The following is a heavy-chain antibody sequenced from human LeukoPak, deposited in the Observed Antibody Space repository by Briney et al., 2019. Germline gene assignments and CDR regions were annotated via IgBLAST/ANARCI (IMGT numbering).Heavy chain of an antibody. CDR2: ISGSGGST. Sequence: GGSLRLSCAASGFTFSHYGMSWVRQAPGKGLEWVSGISGSGGSTYYADSVKGRLTISRDNSKNTLYLQMNSLRGEDTAVYYCAKFDNRIVGAASFNYWGQGTLVTVSS. J-gene: IGHJ4*02. D-gene: IGHD1-26*01. CDR3: AKFDNRIVGAASFNY. V-gene: IGHV3-23*01. CDR1: GFTFSHYG.